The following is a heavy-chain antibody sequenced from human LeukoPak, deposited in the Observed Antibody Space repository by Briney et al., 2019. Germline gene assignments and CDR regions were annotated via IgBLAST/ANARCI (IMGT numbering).Heavy chain of an antibody. CDR2: IKHDGSEK. D-gene: IGHD3-16*01. CDR1: GFPFDRYW. Sequence: GGSLRLSCVASGFPFDRYWMSWVRQAPGKGSEWVANIKHDGSEKNFVDSVKGRFTISRDNAENSLFLQMNSLRADDTAVYFCARQPIYEAYFDFWGQGTLVTVSS. V-gene: IGHV3-7*01. CDR3: ARQPIYEAYFDF. J-gene: IGHJ4*02.